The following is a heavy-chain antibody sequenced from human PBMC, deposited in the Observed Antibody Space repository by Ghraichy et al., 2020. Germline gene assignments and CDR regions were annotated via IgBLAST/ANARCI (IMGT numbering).Heavy chain of an antibody. CDR2: ISSSSSTI. J-gene: IGHJ2*01. D-gene: IGHD3-16*01. CDR1: GFTFSSYS. V-gene: IGHV3-48*02. CDR3: ARDLTSPRWFFDL. Sequence: GGSLRLSCAASGFTFSSYSINWVRQAPGKTLEWVSYISSSSSTIYYADSVKGRFTISRDNAKNSLNLQMKSLRDEDTAVYYCARDLTSPRWFFDLWGRGTLVTVSS.